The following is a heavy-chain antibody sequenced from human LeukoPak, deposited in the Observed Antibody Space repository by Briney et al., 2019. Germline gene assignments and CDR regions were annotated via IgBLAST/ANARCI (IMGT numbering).Heavy chain of an antibody. D-gene: IGHD4-23*01. CDR2: IWYDGSKK. Sequence: GGSLRLSCAASGFTFSSYGMHWVRQAPGKGLEWVAVIWYDGSKKVYVDSVKGRFTISRDDPKNTLYLQMNSLRDEDTAVYYCARDLGNFDRGGSYFDYWGQGTLVTVSS. J-gene: IGHJ4*02. CDR1: GFTFSSYG. V-gene: IGHV3-33*08. CDR3: ARDLGNFDRGGSYFDY.